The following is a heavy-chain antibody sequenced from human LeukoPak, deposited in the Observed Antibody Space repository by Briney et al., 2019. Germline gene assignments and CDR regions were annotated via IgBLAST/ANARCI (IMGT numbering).Heavy chain of an antibody. CDR3: ARGGITIFGVVNHDY. D-gene: IGHD3-3*01. CDR1: GGSISSYY. V-gene: IGHV4-59*01. J-gene: IGHJ4*02. CDR2: IYYSGST. Sequence: PSETLSLTCTVSGGSISSYYWSWIRQPPGEGLEWIGYIYYSGSTNYNPSLKSRVTISVDTSKNQFSLKLSSVTAADTAVYYCARGGITIFGVVNHDYWGQGTLVTVSS.